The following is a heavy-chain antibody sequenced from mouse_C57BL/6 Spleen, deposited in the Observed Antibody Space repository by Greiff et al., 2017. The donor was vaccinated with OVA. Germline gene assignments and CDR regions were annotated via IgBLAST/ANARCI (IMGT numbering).Heavy chain of an antibody. CDR3: ARYDYDEAMDY. Sequence: VQLQQSGAELVRPGTSVKVSCKASGYAFTNYLIEWVKQRPGQGLEWIGVINPGSGGTNYNEKFKGKGTLTADKSSSTAYMQLSSLTSEDSAVYFCARYDYDEAMDYWGQGTSVTVSS. CDR1: GYAFTNYL. CDR2: INPGSGGT. J-gene: IGHJ4*01. V-gene: IGHV1-54*01. D-gene: IGHD2-4*01.